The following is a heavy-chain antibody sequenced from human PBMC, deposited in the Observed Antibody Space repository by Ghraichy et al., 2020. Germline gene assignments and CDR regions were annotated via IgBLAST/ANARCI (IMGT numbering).Heavy chain of an antibody. D-gene: IGHD6-6*01. CDR2: INHSGST. J-gene: IGHJ6*03. CDR3: AREKGVAARPVANYYYMDV. V-gene: IGHV4-34*01. CDR1: GGSFSGYY. Sequence: SETLSLTCAVYGGSFSGYYWSWIRQPPGKGLEWIGEINHSGSTNYNPSLKSRVTISVDTSKNQFSLKLSSVTAADTAVYYCAREKGVAARPVANYYYMDVWGKGTTVTVSS.